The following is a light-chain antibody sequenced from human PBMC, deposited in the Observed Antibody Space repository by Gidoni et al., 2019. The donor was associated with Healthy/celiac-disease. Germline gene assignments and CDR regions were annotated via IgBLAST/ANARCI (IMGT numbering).Light chain of an antibody. J-gene: IGLJ2*01. CDR2: EGR. CDR3: CSYAGSRV. V-gene: IGLV2-23*01. Sequence: QSAMTQPASVSGSPGQSITISCTGTRSDVGSYNLVSWYQQHPGKAPKLMIYEGRNRPSGVSNRFSGSKSGNTASLTSAGLQAEDESDYYCCSYAGSRVFGGGTKLTVL. CDR1: RSDVGSYNL.